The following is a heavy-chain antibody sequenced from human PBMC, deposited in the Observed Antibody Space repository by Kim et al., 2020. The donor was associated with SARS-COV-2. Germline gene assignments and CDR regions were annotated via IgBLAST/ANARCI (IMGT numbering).Heavy chain of an antibody. J-gene: IGHJ3*02. CDR1: GFTFSRYW. CDR2: INNDGSST. Sequence: GGSLRLSCAASGFTFSRYWMHWVRQAPGKGLVWVSRINNDGSSTNYADSVKGRFTISRDNAKNTLYLQMNSLRAEDTAVYYCARGSLGACDIWGQGTMVTVSS. CDR3: ARGSLGACDI. V-gene: IGHV3-74*01.